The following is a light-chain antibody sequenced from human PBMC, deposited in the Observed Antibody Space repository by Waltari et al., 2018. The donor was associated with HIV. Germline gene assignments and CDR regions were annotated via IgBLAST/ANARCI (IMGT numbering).Light chain of an antibody. J-gene: IGLJ2*01. CDR3: AAWDDSLL. CDR2: RNN. V-gene: IGLV1-47*01. Sequence: TQPPSASGTPGQRVTISCSGSSSNIGSKYVYWYQQLPGTAPKLLIYRNNQRPSGVPDRFSGSKSGTSASLAISGLRSEDEADYYCAAWDDSLLFGGGTKLTVL. CDR1: SSNIGSKY.